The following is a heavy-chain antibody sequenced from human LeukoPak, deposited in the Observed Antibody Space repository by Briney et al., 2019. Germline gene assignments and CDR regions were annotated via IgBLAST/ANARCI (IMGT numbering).Heavy chain of an antibody. CDR1: GFTFDSNE. V-gene: IGHV3-48*03. CDR2: ISSSGNTI. J-gene: IGHJ4*02. D-gene: IGHD3-10*01. Sequence: PGGSLRLSCTTSGFTFDSNEMNWDRQAPGKGLEWISYISSSGNTIFYADSVKGRFTISRDNAKNSLFLQMNSLRVEDTAVYYCARDLAYYRSGRFFDYWGQGTLVTVSS. CDR3: ARDLAYYRSGRFFDY.